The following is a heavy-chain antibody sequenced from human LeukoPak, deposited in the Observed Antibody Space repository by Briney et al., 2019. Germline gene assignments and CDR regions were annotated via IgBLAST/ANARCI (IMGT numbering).Heavy chain of an antibody. J-gene: IGHJ4*02. V-gene: IGHV4-59*08. CDR1: GGSIRSYY. D-gene: IGHD6-13*01. CDR2: IYYSGST. CDR3: ARQWSSNWDWFFDY. Sequence: PSETLSPTCTVSGGSIRSYYWSWIRQSPGKGLEWIGYIYYSGSTNYNPSLKSRVTMSVDTSKNHFSLRLSPVTAADTAVYYCARQWSSNWDWFFDYWGQGTLVTVSS.